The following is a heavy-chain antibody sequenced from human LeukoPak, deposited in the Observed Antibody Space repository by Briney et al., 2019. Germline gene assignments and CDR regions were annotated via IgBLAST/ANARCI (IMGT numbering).Heavy chain of an antibody. CDR1: GFTFDAYA. D-gene: IGHD2/OR15-2a*01. Sequence: GGSLRLSCAGSGFTFDAYAMHWVRHTPGKGLEWVSGISWNSGNIYYADFVGGRFTISRDNAKNTLSLQMNSLSDEDTAVYYCAKDVYGGATFFYYMDVWGKGTTVTVSS. V-gene: IGHV3-9*01. CDR3: AKDVYGGATFFYYMDV. J-gene: IGHJ6*03. CDR2: ISWNSGNI.